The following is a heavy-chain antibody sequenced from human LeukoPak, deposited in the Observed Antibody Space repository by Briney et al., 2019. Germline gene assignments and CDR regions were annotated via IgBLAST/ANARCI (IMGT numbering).Heavy chain of an antibody. CDR2: ISSSSSYI. Sequence: GGSLRLSCAASGFTFRSYSMNWVRQAPGKGLEWVSSISSSSSYIYYADSVKGRFTISRDNAKNSLYLQMNSLRAEDTAVYYCARDSTYFSGIAAAGDQVDYWGQGTLVTVSS. CDR3: ARDSTYFSGIAAAGDQVDY. D-gene: IGHD6-13*01. CDR1: GFTFRSYS. J-gene: IGHJ4*02. V-gene: IGHV3-21*01.